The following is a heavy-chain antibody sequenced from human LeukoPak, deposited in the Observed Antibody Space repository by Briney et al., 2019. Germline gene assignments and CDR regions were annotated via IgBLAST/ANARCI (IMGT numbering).Heavy chain of an antibody. Sequence: SETLSLTCTVSGGSISSYYWSWIRQPPGKGLEWIGYIYYSGSTNYNPSLKSRVTISVDTSKNQLSLKLNSVTAADTAVYYCARSSFGRAANYYYYGMDVWGQGTTVTVSS. D-gene: IGHD3-10*01. CDR1: GGSISSYY. J-gene: IGHJ6*02. V-gene: IGHV4-59*01. CDR2: IYYSGST. CDR3: ARSSFGRAANYYYYGMDV.